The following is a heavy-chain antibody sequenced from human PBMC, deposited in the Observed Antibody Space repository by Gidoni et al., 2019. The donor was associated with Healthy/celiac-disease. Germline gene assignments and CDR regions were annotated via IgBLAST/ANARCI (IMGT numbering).Heavy chain of an antibody. Sequence: EVQLVESGGGLVQPGGSLRLCCAAPGVTFSRYEMNWVRQGPGKGLEWVSYISSSGSTIYYADSVKGRFTISRDNAKNSLYLQMNSLRAEDTAVYYCARGDYYGMDVWGQGTTVTVSS. CDR3: ARGDYYGMDV. CDR1: GVTFSRYE. J-gene: IGHJ6*02. D-gene: IGHD3-16*01. CDR2: ISSSGSTI. V-gene: IGHV3-48*03.